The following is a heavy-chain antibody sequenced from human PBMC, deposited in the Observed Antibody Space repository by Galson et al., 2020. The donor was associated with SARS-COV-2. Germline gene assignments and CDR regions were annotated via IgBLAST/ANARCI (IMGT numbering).Heavy chain of an antibody. V-gene: IGHV2-70*01. Sequence: SGPTQVKPTQTLTLTCTFSGFSLSTSGMCVSWIRQPPGKALEWLALIDWDDDKYYSTSLKTRLTISKDTSKNQVVLTMTNMDPVDTATYYCARILGYSSSWPHFDYWDQGTLVTVSS. CDR2: IDWDDDK. CDR3: ARILGYSSSWPHFDY. J-gene: IGHJ4*02. D-gene: IGHD6-13*01. CDR1: GFSLSTSGMC.